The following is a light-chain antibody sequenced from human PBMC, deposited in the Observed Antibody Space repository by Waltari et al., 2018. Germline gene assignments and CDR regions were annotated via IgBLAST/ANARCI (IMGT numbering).Light chain of an antibody. CDR1: RSNLGSNF. J-gene: IGLJ1*01. CDR3: ASWDDSHYV. CDR2: RKN. Sequence: QSVLTQPPSASATPGQRVTISCSGSRSNLGSNFLYWYQQLPGTAPKLLIYRKNDRPSRVPDRFSASKYGTSASLVISGLRSEDEAVYYCASWDDSHYVFGPGTTVTVL. V-gene: IGLV1-47*01.